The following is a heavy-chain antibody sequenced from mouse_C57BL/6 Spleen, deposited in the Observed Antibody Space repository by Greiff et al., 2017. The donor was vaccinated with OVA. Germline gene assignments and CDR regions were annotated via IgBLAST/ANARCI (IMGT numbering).Heavy chain of an antibody. CDR3: AGFYYDYDKWFAY. V-gene: IGHV1-50*01. J-gene: IGHJ3*01. D-gene: IGHD2-4*01. CDR2: IDPSDSYT. Sequence: QVQLQQPGAELVKPGASVKLSCKASGYTFTSYWMQWVKQRPGQGLEWIGEIDPSDSYTKYNQKFKGKATLTGDTSSSTAYMQLSILTSEDSAVYYCAGFYYDYDKWFAYWGQGTLVTVSA. CDR1: GYTFTSYW.